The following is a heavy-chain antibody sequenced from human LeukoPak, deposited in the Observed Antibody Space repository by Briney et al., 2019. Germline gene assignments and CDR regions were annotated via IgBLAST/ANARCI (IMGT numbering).Heavy chain of an antibody. CDR2: MNPNSGNT. J-gene: IGHJ6*02. CDR1: GYTFTGYY. D-gene: IGHD3-9*01. CDR3: ARGQPVRYFDWLNYYYGMDV. Sequence: ASVKVSCKASGYTFTGYYMHWVRQAPGQGLEWMGWMNPNSGNTGYAQKFQGRVTMTRNTSISTAYMELSSLRSEDTAVYYCARGQPVRYFDWLNYYYGMDVWGQGTTVTVSS. V-gene: IGHV1-8*02.